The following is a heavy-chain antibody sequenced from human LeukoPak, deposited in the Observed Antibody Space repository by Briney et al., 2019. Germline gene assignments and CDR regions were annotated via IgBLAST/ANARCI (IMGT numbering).Heavy chain of an antibody. D-gene: IGHD1-7*01. CDR1: AFTFGDYW. CDR3: ARDRAERNWTYHTLFDS. V-gene: IGHV3-74*01. Sequence: GGSLRLSCEVSAFTFGDYWMHWVRQPPGKGLVWVSRINGDERSRAYADSVKGRFTISRDNSKNTLYLQMNSLRVEDTGTYYCARDRAERNWTYHTLFDSWGQGTPVIVSS. CDR2: INGDERSR. J-gene: IGHJ4*02.